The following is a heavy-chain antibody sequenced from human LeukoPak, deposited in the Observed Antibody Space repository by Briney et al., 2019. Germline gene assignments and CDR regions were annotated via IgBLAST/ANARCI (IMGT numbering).Heavy chain of an antibody. J-gene: IGHJ4*02. Sequence: GGSLSLSRAVSGLTLCIYWRLWVRHAPGRGGVWGSRIFRDDSSTLYADSVKGRFTISRDNSKSTLYLQMNSLTVEYTGVYYCARGPLGCGEIDYWGQGTLVTVAT. CDR3: ARGPLGCGEIDY. D-gene: IGHD7-27*01. CDR2: IFRDDSST. CDR1: GLTLCIYW. V-gene: IGHV3-74*01.